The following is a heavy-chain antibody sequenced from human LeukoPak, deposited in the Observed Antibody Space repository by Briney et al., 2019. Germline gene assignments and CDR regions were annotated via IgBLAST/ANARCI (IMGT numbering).Heavy chain of an antibody. CDR2: IYPRGNT. CDR3: ARQYSNYFDY. V-gene: IGHV4-59*01. Sequence: PSETLSLTCTVSGGSISSDSWSWIRQPPGEGLEWIGYIYPRGNTDYNPSLKSRVSISVDTSTNQVSLKLNSVTAADTAIYYCARQYSNYFDYWGQGTLVTVSS. D-gene: IGHD4-11*01. CDR1: GGSISSDS. J-gene: IGHJ4*02.